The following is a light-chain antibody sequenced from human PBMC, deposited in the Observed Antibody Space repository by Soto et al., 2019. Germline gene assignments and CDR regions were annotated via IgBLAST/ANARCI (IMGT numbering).Light chain of an antibody. CDR2: AAS. CDR3: QQVASFPLT. J-gene: IGKJ4*01. V-gene: IGKV1D-12*01. CDR1: RNIHNW. Sequence: DIQMTQSPSSVSASVGDRVTITCRAIRNIHNWLAWYQQKPGKAPNLLIYAASSLQGGVPSRFSGIGSGTDFTLSISSLRPEDFATYFCQQVASFPLTFGGGTKVEIE.